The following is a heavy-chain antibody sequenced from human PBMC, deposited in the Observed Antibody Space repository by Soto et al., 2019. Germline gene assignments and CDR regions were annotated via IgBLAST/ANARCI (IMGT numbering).Heavy chain of an antibody. CDR2: IGHLENT. CDR1: GGSITXXXXS. V-gene: IGHV4-30-2*06. Sequence: QLRLQESGSGVVRTSETLXXTCTVSGGSITXXXXSWSWIRQSPGKGLEWIGYIGHLENTYFHPTFKSRLTMSIDRSKNQFSLNLSSVTAADRAVYYCARGGGNDPFDSWGQGVLVSVSS. J-gene: IGHJ4*02. D-gene: IGHD5-12*01. CDR3: ARGGGNDPFDS.